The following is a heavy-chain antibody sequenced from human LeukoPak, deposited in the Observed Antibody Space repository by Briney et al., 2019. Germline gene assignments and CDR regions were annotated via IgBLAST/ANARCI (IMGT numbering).Heavy chain of an antibody. J-gene: IGHJ3*02. D-gene: IGHD6-13*01. V-gene: IGHV4-39*07. CDR2: IYYSGST. CDR1: GGSISSSSYY. CDR3: ARAYRIAAAGTDAFDI. Sequence: SETLSLICTVSGGSISSSSYYWGWIRQPPGKGLEWIGSIYYSGSTYYNPSLKSRVTISVDTSKNQFSLKLSSVTAADTAVYYCARAYRIAAAGTDAFDIWGQGTMVTVSS.